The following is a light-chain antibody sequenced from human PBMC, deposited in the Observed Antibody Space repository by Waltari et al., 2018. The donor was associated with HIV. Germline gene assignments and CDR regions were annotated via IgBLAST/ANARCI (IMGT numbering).Light chain of an antibody. J-gene: IGKJ4*01. CDR2: AAS. CDR3: QQSYSAPLT. CDR1: QTIDNS. Sequence: DIQMTQSPSSLSASLGDRVTITCRASQTIDNSVAWYQHTPGKAPKLLLSAASSLETGVPSRFSGSGSGTNYSLTISSLQPDDFATYYCQQSYSAPLTFGGGTKLEIK. V-gene: IGKV1-NL1*01.